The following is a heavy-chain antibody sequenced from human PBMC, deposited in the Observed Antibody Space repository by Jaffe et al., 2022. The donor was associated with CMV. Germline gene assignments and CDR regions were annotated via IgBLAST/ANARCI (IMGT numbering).Heavy chain of an antibody. CDR1: GGTFSSYA. CDR2: IIPIFGTA. CDR3: ARDGSTYDLTSYYYGMDV. V-gene: IGHV1-69*01. J-gene: IGHJ6*02. Sequence: QVQLVQSGAEVKKPGSSVKVSCKASGGTFSSYAISWVRQAPGQGLEWMGGIIPIFGTANYAQKFQGRVTITADESTSTAYMELSSLRSEDTAVYYCARDGSTYDLTSYYYGMDVWGQGTTVTVSS. D-gene: IGHD3-3*01.